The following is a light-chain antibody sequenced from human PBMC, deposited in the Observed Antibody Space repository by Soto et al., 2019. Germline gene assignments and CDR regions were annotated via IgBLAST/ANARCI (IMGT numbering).Light chain of an antibody. CDR1: QSVSSSY. CDR2: GAS. Sequence: ESVLTQSPGTLSLSPGERATLSCRAGQSVSSSYLAWYQHKPGQSPRFLIYGASTRATGIPDRFSGSGSGTDFTLTISSLEPEDFAVYYCQQRSNWPPVFTFGPGTKVDIK. V-gene: IGKV3D-20*02. J-gene: IGKJ3*01. CDR3: QQRSNWPPVFT.